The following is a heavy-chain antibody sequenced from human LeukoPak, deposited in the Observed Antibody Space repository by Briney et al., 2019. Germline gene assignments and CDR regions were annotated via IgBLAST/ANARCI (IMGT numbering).Heavy chain of an antibody. CDR2: ITGSGDTT. Sequence: GGSLRLSCAASGFIFRNYAMSWVRQAPGKGLEWVSAITGSGDTTYYADSVKGRFTISRDNSKNTLYVEMNTLRAEDTALYYCAKWGDYDILTGYYVPDFWGKGTLATVP. CDR3: AKWGDYDILTGYYVPDF. D-gene: IGHD3-9*01. V-gene: IGHV3-23*01. CDR1: GFIFRNYA. J-gene: IGHJ4*02.